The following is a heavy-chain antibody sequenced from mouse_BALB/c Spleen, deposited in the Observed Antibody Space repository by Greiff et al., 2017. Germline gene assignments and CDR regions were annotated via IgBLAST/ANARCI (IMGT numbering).Heavy chain of an antibody. D-gene: IGHD1-1*01. CDR3: ARTYGSSYGYAMDY. J-gene: IGHJ4*01. Sequence: EVKLQESGAELVKPGASVKLSCTASGFNIKDTYMHWVKQRPEQGLEWIGRIDPANGNTKYDPKFQGKATITADTSSNTAYLQLSSLTSEDTAVYYCARTYGSSYGYAMDYWGQGTSVTVSS. V-gene: IGHV14-3*02. CDR2: IDPANGNT. CDR1: GFNIKDTY.